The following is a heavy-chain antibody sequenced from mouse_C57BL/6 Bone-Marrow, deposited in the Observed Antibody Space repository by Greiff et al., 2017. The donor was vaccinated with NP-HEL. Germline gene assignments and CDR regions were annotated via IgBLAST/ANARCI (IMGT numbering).Heavy chain of an antibody. CDR2: IHPNSGST. Sequence: VQLQQSGAELVKPGASVKLSCKASGYTFTSYWMHWVKQSPGQGLEWIGMIHPNSGSTNYNEKFKSKATLTVDKSSSTAYMQLSSLTYEDSAVYYCARSGFAYWGQGTLVTVSA. J-gene: IGHJ3*01. CDR3: ARSGFAY. CDR1: GYTFTSYW. V-gene: IGHV1-64*01.